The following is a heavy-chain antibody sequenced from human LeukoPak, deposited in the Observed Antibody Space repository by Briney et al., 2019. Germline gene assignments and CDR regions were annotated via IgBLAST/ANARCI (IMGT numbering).Heavy chain of an antibody. V-gene: IGHV3-7*01. CDR1: GFTFSCYW. D-gene: IGHD3-10*01. J-gene: IGHJ4*02. Sequence: GGSLRLSCAASGFTFSCYWMTWVRQAPGKGLEWVANIKQDGSEKYYVDSVKGRFTISRDNAKNSLYLQMNSLRAEDTAVYYCARVGLLWFGESPGLGYWGQGTLVTVSS. CDR3: ARVGLLWFGESPGLGY. CDR2: IKQDGSEK.